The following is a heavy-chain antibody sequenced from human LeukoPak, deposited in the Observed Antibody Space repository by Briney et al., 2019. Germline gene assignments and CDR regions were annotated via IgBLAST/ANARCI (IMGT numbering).Heavy chain of an antibody. CDR1: GGSFSGYY. Sequence: SETLSLTCAVYGGSFSGYYWSWLRQPPGKGLEWIGEINHSGSTNYNPSLKSRVTISVDTSKNQLSLKLSSVTAADTAVYYCARGVWVVVVPAAAPYFDYWGQGTLVTVSS. CDR3: ARGVWVVVVPAAAPYFDY. J-gene: IGHJ4*02. CDR2: INHSGST. D-gene: IGHD2-2*01. V-gene: IGHV4-34*01.